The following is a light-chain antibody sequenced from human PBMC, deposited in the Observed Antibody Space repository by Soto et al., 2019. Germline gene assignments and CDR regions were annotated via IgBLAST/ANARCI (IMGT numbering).Light chain of an antibody. J-gene: IGKJ4*01. V-gene: IGKV1-9*01. Sequence: DIQLTQSPAFLSASVGDRVSITCRASQDIGSYLAWYQQKSGKAPKLLIHTASTLQTVVPFRFSGSGSGTEFTLTISSLQPGDFATYYCQHLHSYPLSFGGGTEVEIK. CDR1: QDIGSY. CDR3: QHLHSYPLS. CDR2: TAS.